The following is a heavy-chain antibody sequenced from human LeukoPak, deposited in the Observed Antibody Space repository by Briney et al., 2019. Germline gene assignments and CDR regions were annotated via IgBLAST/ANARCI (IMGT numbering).Heavy chain of an antibody. Sequence: SVKVSFKASGGTFSSYAISWERQGPGQGLGWMGGIIPIFGTANYAQKFQGRVTITTDESTSTAYMELSSLRSEDTAVYYCARGSTSSTDYYYYMDVWGKGTTVTVSS. CDR3: ARGSTSSTDYYYYMDV. CDR2: IIPIFGTA. J-gene: IGHJ6*03. V-gene: IGHV1-69*05. D-gene: IGHD2-2*01. CDR1: GGTFSSYA.